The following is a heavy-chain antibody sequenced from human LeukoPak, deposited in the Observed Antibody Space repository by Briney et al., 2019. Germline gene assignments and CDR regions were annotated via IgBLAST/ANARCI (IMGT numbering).Heavy chain of an antibody. CDR2: ISSSGSTI. CDR3: AKDSWTGLTVYFDY. Sequence: GGSLRLSCAASGFTFSDYYMSWIRQAPGKGLEWVSYISSSGSTIYYADSVKGRFTISRDNAKNSLYLQMNSLRAEDTAVYYCAKDSWTGLTVYFDYWGQGTLVTVSS. D-gene: IGHD2-15*01. CDR1: GFTFSDYY. V-gene: IGHV3-11*01. J-gene: IGHJ4*02.